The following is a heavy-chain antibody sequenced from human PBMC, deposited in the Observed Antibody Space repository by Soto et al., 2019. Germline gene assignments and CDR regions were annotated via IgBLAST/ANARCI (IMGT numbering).Heavy chain of an antibody. CDR2: ISSSSSTI. V-gene: IGHV3-48*01. J-gene: IGHJ6*04. D-gene: IGHD3-10*01. Sequence: EVQLVESGGGLVQRGGSLRLSCAASGLTFSSYSMNWVRQAPGKGLEWVSYISSSSSTIYYADSVKGRFTISRDNAKHSLYLQMNSLRAEDTAVYYCAFGEESRSYYYGMDVWGKGTTVTVSS. CDR3: AFGEESRSYYYGMDV. CDR1: GLTFSSYS.